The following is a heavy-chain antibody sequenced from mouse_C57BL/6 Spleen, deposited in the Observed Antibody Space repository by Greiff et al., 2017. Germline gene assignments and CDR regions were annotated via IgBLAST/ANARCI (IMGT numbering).Heavy chain of an antibody. J-gene: IGHJ3*01. CDR1: GFNIKDYY. CDR3: APSITTVVTPFAY. D-gene: IGHD1-1*01. CDR2: INPEDGET. Sequence: EVQLQQSGAELVKPGASVKLSCTASGFNIKDYYMHWVKQRTEQGLEWIGRINPEDGETKYAPKFQGKATITAYTTSNTAYLQLSSLTSEDTAVYYCAPSITTVVTPFAYWGQGTLVTVSA. V-gene: IGHV14-2*01.